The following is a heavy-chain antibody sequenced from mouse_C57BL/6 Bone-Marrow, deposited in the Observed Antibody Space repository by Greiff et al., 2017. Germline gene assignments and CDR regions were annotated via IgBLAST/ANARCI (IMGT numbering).Heavy chain of an antibody. CDR1: GFNIKDDY. J-gene: IGHJ4*01. CDR2: IDPENGDT. Sequence: VQLQQSGAELVRPGASVKLSCTASGFNIKDDYMHWVKQRPEQGLEWIGWIDPENGDTEYAPKFQGKGTITADTSSNTAYLQLSSLTSEDAAVYYCTTIYVYVYYYAMDDWGQGTSVTVSS. D-gene: IGHD2-3*01. V-gene: IGHV14-4*01. CDR3: TTIYVYVYYYAMDD.